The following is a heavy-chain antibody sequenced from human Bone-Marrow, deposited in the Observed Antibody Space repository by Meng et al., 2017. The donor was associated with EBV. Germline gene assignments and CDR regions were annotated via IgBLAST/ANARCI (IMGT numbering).Heavy chain of an antibody. D-gene: IGHD3-10*01. J-gene: IGHJ4*02. CDR3: ASESGRGFTPDF. V-gene: IGHV1-69*01. CDR2: LIPMSGAP. Sequence: QVHMEQSGGEVKMPGSSVKISCKTSGGPFRSDAVSWVRQGPGQGLEWLGGLIPMSGAPHYAQKFQNRVTITADEYTRTHYMELSSLRSDDTAVYYCASESGRGFTPDFWGQGTLVTVSS. CDR1: GGPFRSDA.